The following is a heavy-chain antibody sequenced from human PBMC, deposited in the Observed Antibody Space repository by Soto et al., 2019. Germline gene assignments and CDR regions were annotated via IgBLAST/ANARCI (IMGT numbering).Heavy chain of an antibody. J-gene: IGHJ5*02. Sequence: EVQLVESGGGLVEPGGSLRLSCATSGFTFSTCSMNWVRQAPGKGLEWVSSISATGTYTFYADPLKGRFTISRDNARNSLFRQMHSLRVEDTALYYWTTEYNSRQDHNHWGHGALVTVSS. V-gene: IGHV3-21*01. CDR2: ISATGTYT. CDR1: GFTFSTCS. D-gene: IGHD6-6*01. CDR3: TTEYNSRQDHNH.